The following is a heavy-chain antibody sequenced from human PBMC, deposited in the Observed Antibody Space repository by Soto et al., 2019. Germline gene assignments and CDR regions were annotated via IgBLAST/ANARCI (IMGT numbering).Heavy chain of an antibody. CDR2: IDPSDSYT. J-gene: IGHJ6*02. CDR3: ARPGSKPTIFGVVINYGMDV. Sequence: CKGSGYSFTSYWISWVRQMPGKGLEWMGRIDPSDSYTNYSPSFQGHVTISADKSISTAYLQWSSLKASDTAMYYCARPGSKPTIFGVVINYGMDVWGQGTTVTVSS. D-gene: IGHD3-3*01. CDR1: GYSFTSYW. V-gene: IGHV5-10-1*01.